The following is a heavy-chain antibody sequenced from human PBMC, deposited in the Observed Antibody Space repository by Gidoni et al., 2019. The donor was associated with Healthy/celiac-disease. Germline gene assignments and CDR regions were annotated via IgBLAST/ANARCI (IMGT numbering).Heavy chain of an antibody. Sequence: EVQLVESGVGLVQPGRSLRLSCSASGFTFDDYAMHWVRQAPGKGLEWVSGISWNSGSIGYADSVKGRFTISRDNAKNSLYLQMNSLRAEDAALYYCAKGVFNYGMDVWGQGTTVTVSS. CDR1: GFTFDDYA. CDR2: ISWNSGSI. V-gene: IGHV3-9*01. CDR3: AKGVFNYGMDV. J-gene: IGHJ6*02.